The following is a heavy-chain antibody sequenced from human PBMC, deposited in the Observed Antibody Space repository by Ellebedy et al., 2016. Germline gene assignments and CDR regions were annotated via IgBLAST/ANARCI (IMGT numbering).Heavy chain of an antibody. J-gene: IGHJ4*02. CDR2: VYYSGST. Sequence: SETLSLXCTVSGGSIIKNNFYWSWIRQPPGKGLEWIGSVYYSGSTYYNPSLKSRVTISVDTSKNEFSLKLSSVTAADTAVYYCSGPYYYGSGTDYWGQGTLVTVSS. CDR1: GGSIIKNNFY. CDR3: SGPYYYGSGTDY. V-gene: IGHV4-39*07. D-gene: IGHD3-10*01.